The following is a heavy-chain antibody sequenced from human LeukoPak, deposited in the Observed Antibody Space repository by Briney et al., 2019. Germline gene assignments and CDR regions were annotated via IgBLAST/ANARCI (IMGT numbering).Heavy chain of an antibody. CDR1: GFTFSGFW. CDR2: INSDGSEG. J-gene: IGHJ6*02. CDR3: ARSSSSGYYFGGMDV. V-gene: IGHV3-7*03. Sequence: QTGGSLRLSCAVSGFTFSGFWMSWSRQAPGKGLEWVASINSDGSEGYYADVVKGRFTISRDNAKNSLYLQINSLRAEDTAVYYCARSSSSGYYFGGMDVWGQGTTVTVSS. D-gene: IGHD3-22*01.